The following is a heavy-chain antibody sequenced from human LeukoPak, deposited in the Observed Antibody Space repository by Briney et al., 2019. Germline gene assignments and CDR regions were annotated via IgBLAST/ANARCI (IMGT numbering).Heavy chain of an antibody. CDR1: GFTFSSSG. CDR2: IWYDGSNT. D-gene: IGHD3-9*01. J-gene: IGHJ6*03. Sequence: GGSLRLSCAASGFTFSSSGMHWVRQAPGKGLEWVAFIWYDGSNTYYADSVKGRFTISRDNSKNTLYLQMNSLRAEDTAVYYCAKEGVTGHYGNYMDVWGKGTTVTVSS. CDR3: AKEGVTGHYGNYMDV. V-gene: IGHV3-30*02.